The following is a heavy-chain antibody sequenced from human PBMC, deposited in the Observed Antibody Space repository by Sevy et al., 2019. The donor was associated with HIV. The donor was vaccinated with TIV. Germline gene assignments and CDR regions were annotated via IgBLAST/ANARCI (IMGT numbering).Heavy chain of an antibody. Sequence: GGSLRLSCAASGFTFDDYAMHWVRQAPGKGLEWVSGISWNSGSIGYADSLKGRFTISRDNAKNSLYLQMNSLRAEDTALYYCAKDTTYYYDSSGPYYFDYWGQGTLVTVSS. CDR3: AKDTTYYYDSSGPYYFDY. J-gene: IGHJ4*02. D-gene: IGHD3-22*01. CDR1: GFTFDDYA. CDR2: ISWNSGSI. V-gene: IGHV3-9*01.